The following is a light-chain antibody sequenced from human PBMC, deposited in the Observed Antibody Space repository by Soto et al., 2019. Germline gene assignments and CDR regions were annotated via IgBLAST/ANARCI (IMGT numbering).Light chain of an antibody. Sequence: ETVMTQSAATLSVSPGERATLSCRASQSVSSNLAWYQQKPGQAPRLLIYGASTRVTGIPARFSGSGSGTDFTLTNSSLQYEDFAVYYCQQYKNWPRTFGQGTKVEIK. CDR3: QQYKNWPRT. J-gene: IGKJ1*01. V-gene: IGKV3-15*01. CDR1: QSVSSN. CDR2: GAS.